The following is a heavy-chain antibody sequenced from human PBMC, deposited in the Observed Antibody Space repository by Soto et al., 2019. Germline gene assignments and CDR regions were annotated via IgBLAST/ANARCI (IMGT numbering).Heavy chain of an antibody. V-gene: IGHV4-34*01. CDR2: INHSGST. Sequence: QVQLQQWGAGLLKPSETLSLTCAVYGGSFSGYYWSWIRQPPGKGLEWIGEINHSGSTNYNPSLKSRVTISVDTSKNQFSLKLSSVTAADTAVYYCARGRGWTYWYFDLWGRGTLVNVSS. J-gene: IGHJ2*01. CDR1: GGSFSGYY. CDR3: ARGRGWTYWYFDL. D-gene: IGHD6-19*01.